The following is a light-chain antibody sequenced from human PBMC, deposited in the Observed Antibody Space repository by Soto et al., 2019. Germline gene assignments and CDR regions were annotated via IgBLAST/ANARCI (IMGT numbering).Light chain of an antibody. CDR1: QSVTSN. V-gene: IGKV1-39*01. CDR3: QQYYSFPYT. CDR2: AAS. J-gene: IGKJ2*01. Sequence: DIQMTQSPSSLTASIGDRVTITCRASQSVTSNLNWYQQKFGETPKLLMYAASNLQGGVPSRFSGSGSGTDFTLTISSLQPEDFATYYCQQYYSFPYTFGQGTKLEV.